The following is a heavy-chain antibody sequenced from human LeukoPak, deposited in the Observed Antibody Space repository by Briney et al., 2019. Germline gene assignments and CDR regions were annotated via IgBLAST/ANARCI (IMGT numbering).Heavy chain of an antibody. CDR2: IYSGGST. D-gene: IGHD6-19*01. Sequence: GGSLRLSCAASGFTVSSNYMSWVRQAPGKGLEWVSVIYSGGSTYYADSVKGRFTISRDNSKNTLYLQMNSLRAEDTAVYYCARSKYSSLYYFDYWGQGTLVTVSS. V-gene: IGHV3-66*01. CDR1: GFTVSSNY. CDR3: ARSKYSSLYYFDY. J-gene: IGHJ4*02.